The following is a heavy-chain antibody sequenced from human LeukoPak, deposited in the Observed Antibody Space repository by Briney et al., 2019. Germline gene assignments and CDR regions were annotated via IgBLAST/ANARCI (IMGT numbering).Heavy chain of an antibody. Sequence: SETLSLTCAVYGGSFSGYYWSWIRQPPGKGLEWIGEINHSGGTNYNPSLKSRVTISVDTSKNQFSLKLSSVTAADTAVYYCAREVVAAAGFDYWGQGTLVTVSS. CDR1: GGSFSGYY. CDR3: AREVVAAAGFDY. D-gene: IGHD6-13*01. CDR2: INHSGGT. V-gene: IGHV4-34*01. J-gene: IGHJ4*02.